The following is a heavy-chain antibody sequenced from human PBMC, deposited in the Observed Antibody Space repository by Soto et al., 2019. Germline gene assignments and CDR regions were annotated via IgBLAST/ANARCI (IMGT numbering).Heavy chain of an antibody. J-gene: IGHJ5*02. CDR3: ARGGVEVANSFFDP. CDR2: IYYSGST. Sequence: QVQLQESCPGLVKPSETLSLTCTVSGGSISSYYWSWIRQPPGKGLEWIGYIYYSGSTNHNPSPTSRATRSVDTSKSQFSLKLSSVTAADTAVYYCARGGVEVANSFFDPWGEGTL. D-gene: IGHD2-15*01. V-gene: IGHV4-59*01. CDR1: GGSISSYY.